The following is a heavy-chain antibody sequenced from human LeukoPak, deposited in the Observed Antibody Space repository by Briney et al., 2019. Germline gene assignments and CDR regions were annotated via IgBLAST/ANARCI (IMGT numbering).Heavy chain of an antibody. J-gene: IGHJ4*02. D-gene: IGHD3-22*01. CDR3: ARGSRIHDDFSGYYHY. Sequence: GGSLRLSCAASGFTFTNYAMHWVRQAPGKGLEYVSAISSNGDRTNYANSVKGRFTISRDNSKNTLYLQMGSLRAEDMAVYYCARGSRIHDDFSGYYHYWGQGTLVTVSS. CDR1: GFTFTNYA. CDR2: ISSNGDRT. V-gene: IGHV3-64*01.